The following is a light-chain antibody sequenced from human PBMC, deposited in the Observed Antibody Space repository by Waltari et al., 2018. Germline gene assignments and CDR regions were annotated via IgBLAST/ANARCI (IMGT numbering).Light chain of an antibody. J-gene: IGKJ5*01. CDR2: AAS. CDR3: QQSYSTPIT. Sequence: DIQVTQSPSSLSASVGDRVTITCRASKTIRSYLNWYQQKPGKAPKLLIYAASSLQSGVPSRFSGSGSGTDFTLTISNLQPEDLATYYCQQSYSTPITFGQGTRLEIK. V-gene: IGKV1-39*01. CDR1: KTIRSY.